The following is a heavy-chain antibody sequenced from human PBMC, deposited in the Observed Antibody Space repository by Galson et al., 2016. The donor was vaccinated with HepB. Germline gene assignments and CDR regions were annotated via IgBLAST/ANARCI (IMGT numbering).Heavy chain of an antibody. D-gene: IGHD5/OR15-5a*01. Sequence: SLRLSCAASGFSFSDSYMSWIRQAPGKGLEWVSYIINTGNYASYADSVKGRFTISRDNAKQSLYLQMNSLRAEDTAVYYCARDPGPGLRGYFDYWGQGILGTVSS. J-gene: IGHJ4*02. V-gene: IGHV3-11*06. CDR3: ARDPGPGLRGYFDY. CDR1: GFSFSDSY. CDR2: IINTGNYA.